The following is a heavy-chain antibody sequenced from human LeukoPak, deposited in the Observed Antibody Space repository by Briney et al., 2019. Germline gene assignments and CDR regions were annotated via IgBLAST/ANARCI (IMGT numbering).Heavy chain of an antibody. CDR3: TTERYSGSSVDY. Sequence: GGSLRLSCAASRFTFSNAWMSWVRQAPGKGLEWVGRTKSRTDGETTDYAAPVKGRFTISRDDSENTLYLQMNSLITEDTAVYYCTTERYSGSSVDYWGQGTLVTVSS. J-gene: IGHJ4*02. V-gene: IGHV3-15*01. CDR1: RFTFSNAW. CDR2: TKSRTDGETT. D-gene: IGHD1-26*01.